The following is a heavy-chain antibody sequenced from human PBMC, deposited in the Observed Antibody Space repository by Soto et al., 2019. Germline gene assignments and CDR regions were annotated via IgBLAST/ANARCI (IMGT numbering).Heavy chain of an antibody. V-gene: IGHV4-31*03. CDR1: GVTVSSDAYY. CDR3: ARLDSSGYYYGYYFDY. CDR2: IYHTGST. Sequence: PSETLSLTCTVSGVTVSSDAYYWSWIRQPPGKGLEWIGNIYHTGSTYYSPSLKSRVDISLDRSTNQFSLRLSSVTAADTAVYYCARLDSSGYYYGYYFDYWGQGTLVTVSS. J-gene: IGHJ4*02. D-gene: IGHD3-22*01.